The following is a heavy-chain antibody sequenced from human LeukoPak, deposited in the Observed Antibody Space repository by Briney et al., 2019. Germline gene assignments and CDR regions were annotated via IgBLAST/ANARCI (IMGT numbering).Heavy chain of an antibody. D-gene: IGHD5-12*01. CDR2: ISSSGSTI. CDR1: GFTFSSYE. V-gene: IGHV3-48*03. J-gene: IGHJ4*02. CDR3: ARERGYSGHNSD. Sequence: GGSLRLSCAASGFTFSSYEMNWVRQAPGKGLEWVSYISSSGSTIYYADSVKGRFPISRDNAKNSLCLQMNSLRAEDTAVYYCARERGYSGHNSDWGQGTLVTVSS.